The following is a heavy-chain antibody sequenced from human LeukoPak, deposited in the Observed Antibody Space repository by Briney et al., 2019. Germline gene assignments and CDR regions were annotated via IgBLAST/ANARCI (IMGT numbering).Heavy chain of an antibody. CDR3: AKLLRGVIVPYFDY. J-gene: IGHJ4*02. D-gene: IGHD3-10*01. CDR2: ISGSGSST. V-gene: IGHV3-23*01. CDR1: GFTFSSYA. Sequence: LAGGSLRLSCAASGFTFSSYAMSWVRQAPGRGLERLSAISGSGSSTHYGDSVKGRFTISRDNSRNTLYLQLNRLRAEDTAVYYCAKLLRGVIVPYFDYWGQGTLVTVSS.